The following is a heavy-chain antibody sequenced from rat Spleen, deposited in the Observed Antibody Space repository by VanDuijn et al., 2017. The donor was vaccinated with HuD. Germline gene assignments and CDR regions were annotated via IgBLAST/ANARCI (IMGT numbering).Heavy chain of an antibody. D-gene: IGHD1-4*01. Sequence: EVQLVESGGGLVQPGGSVKLSCAASGFTFSYYYMAWVRQAPTKGLVWVASIGPGGDHTYYRDSVRGRFTISSDNAKSTLSLQMDSLRSEDTATYYCTLTPYPGLMDAWGQGASVTVSS. V-gene: IGHV5-25*01. CDR3: TLTPYPGLMDA. CDR1: GFTFSYYY. J-gene: IGHJ4*01. CDR2: IGPGGDHT.